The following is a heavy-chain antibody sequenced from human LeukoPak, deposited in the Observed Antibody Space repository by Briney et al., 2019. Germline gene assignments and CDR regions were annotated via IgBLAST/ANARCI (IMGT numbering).Heavy chain of an antibody. Sequence: GEPLKISCKGSGYSFTSYWIGWVRQMPGKGLEWMGIIYPGDSDTRYSPSFQGQVTISADKSVSTAYPQWSSLKASDTAMYYCARRGLTIFGVVSWFDPWGQGTLVTVSS. J-gene: IGHJ5*02. D-gene: IGHD3-3*01. V-gene: IGHV5-51*01. CDR2: IYPGDSDT. CDR3: ARRGLTIFGVVSWFDP. CDR1: GYSFTSYW.